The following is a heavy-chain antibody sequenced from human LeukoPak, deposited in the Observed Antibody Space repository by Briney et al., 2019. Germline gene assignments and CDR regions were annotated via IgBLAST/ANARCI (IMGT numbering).Heavy chain of an antibody. V-gene: IGHV3-30*02. D-gene: IGHD6-19*01. CDR3: VKAGGSGWDPFHY. CDR1: GFTFSSYG. CDR2: IRYDGSNK. Sequence: PGGSLRLSCAASGFTFSSYGMHWVRQPPGKGLEWVTFIRYDGSNKYYADSVKGRFTFSRDNTKNTLYLQMNSLRAEDTAVYYCVKAGGSGWDPFHYWGQGTLVTVSS. J-gene: IGHJ4*02.